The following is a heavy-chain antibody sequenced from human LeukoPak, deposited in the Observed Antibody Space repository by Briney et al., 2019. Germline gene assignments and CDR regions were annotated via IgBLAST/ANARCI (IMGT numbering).Heavy chain of an antibody. CDR3: AGGSGWYTPFDY. CDR1: GGSISSYY. CDR2: IYYSGST. D-gene: IGHD6-19*01. Sequence: SETLSLTCTVSGGSISSYYWSWIRQPPGKGLEWIGYIYYSGSTNYNPSLKSRVTISVDTSKNQFSLKLSSVTAADTAVYYCAGGSGWYTPFDYWGQGTLVTVSS. J-gene: IGHJ4*02. V-gene: IGHV4-59*01.